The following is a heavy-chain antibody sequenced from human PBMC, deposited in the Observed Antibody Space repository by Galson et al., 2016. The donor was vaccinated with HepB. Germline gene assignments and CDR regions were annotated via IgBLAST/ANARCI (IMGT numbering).Heavy chain of an antibody. V-gene: IGHV3-30-3*01. D-gene: IGHD1-14*01. CDR1: GFSFSNYA. J-gene: IGHJ5*02. CDR2: VSYDGSKK. CDR3: ARDFVSRTGWLDP. Sequence: SLRLSCAASGFSFSNYAIHWIRQGPGKELEWVALVSYDGSKKYYADSVKGRFTISRDNSKNTLYLQMSSLRAEDTAVYYCARDFVSRTGWLDPWGQGTLVTVSS.